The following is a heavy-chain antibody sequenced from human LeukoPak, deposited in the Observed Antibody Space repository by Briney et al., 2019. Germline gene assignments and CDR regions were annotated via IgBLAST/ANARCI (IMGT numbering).Heavy chain of an antibody. V-gene: IGHV1-69*05. J-gene: IGHJ4*02. Sequence: GASVKVSCKASGGTFSSYAISWVRQAPGQGLEWMGRIIPIFGAANYAQKFQGRVTITTDESTSTACMELSSLRSEDTAVYYCAREGSGWSRFDYWGQGTLVTVSS. D-gene: IGHD6-19*01. CDR2: IIPIFGAA. CDR3: AREGSGWSRFDY. CDR1: GGTFSSYA.